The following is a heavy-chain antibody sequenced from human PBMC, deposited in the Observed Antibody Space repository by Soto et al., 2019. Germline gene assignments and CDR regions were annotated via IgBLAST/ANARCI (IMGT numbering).Heavy chain of an antibody. D-gene: IGHD3-3*01. CDR2: ISRSSGYI. CDR3: ARESTIFGVVTVYYFDY. V-gene: IGHV3-21*01. Sequence: GGSLRLSCAASGFTFSVYAMTWGRQVAGKVLEWVSSISRSSGYIYEENSVKGLFNISRDNAKNSLYLQMNSLRAEDTAVYYCARESTIFGVVTVYYFDYWGQGTLVTVSS. J-gene: IGHJ4*02. CDR1: GFTFSVYA.